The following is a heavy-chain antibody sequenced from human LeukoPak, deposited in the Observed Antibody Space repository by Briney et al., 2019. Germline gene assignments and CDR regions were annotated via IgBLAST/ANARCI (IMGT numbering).Heavy chain of an antibody. CDR3: ARGRSSGWYGSRYFDY. J-gene: IGHJ4*02. CDR1: GGSISSNNW. V-gene: IGHV4-4*02. D-gene: IGHD6-19*01. CDR2: IYTSGST. Sequence: SGTLSLTCAVSGGSISSNNWWSWVRQPPGKGLEWIGRIYTSGSTNYNPSLKSRVTMSVDTSKNQFSLKLSSVTAADTAVYYCARGRSSGWYGSRYFDYWGQGTLVTVSS.